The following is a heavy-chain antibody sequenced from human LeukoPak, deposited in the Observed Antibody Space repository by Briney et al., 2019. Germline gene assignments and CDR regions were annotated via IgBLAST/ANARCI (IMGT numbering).Heavy chain of an antibody. CDR1: GFTFSSYW. CDR3: VRERTNYYDSSGYY. J-gene: IGHJ4*02. Sequence: GGSLRLSCAAPGFTFSSYWMSWVRQAPGKGLEWVANIKQDGSEKYYVDSVKGRFTISRDNAKNSLYLEMNSLRAGDTAVYYCVRERTNYYDSSGYYWGQGTLVTVSS. V-gene: IGHV3-7*05. D-gene: IGHD3-22*01. CDR2: IKQDGSEK.